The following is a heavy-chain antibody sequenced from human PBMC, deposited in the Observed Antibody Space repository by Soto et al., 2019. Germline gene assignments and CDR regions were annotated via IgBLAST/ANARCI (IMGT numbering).Heavy chain of an antibody. CDR1: GYTFTGYY. CDR3: ARGDQYYYYGMDV. D-gene: IGHD2-21*02. V-gene: IGHV1-2*04. J-gene: IGHJ6*02. Sequence: QVQLVQSGAEVQKPGASVKVSCKASGYTFTGYYMHWVRQAPGQGLEWMGWINPNSGGTNYAQKFQGWVNMTRDTYISTAYMELSRLRSDDTAGYYCARGDQYYYYGMDVWGQGTTVTVSS. CDR2: INPNSGGT.